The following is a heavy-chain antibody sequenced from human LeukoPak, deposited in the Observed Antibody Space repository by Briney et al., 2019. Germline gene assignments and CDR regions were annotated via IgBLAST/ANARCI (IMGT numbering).Heavy chain of an antibody. CDR1: GFTFSSSG. J-gene: IGHJ4*02. D-gene: IGHD1-26*01. Sequence: PGGSLKLSCAAPGFTFSSSGMHWVRQAPGKGLVWVSRINTDGSATNYADAVKGRFTISRDNAKNTLYLQMNSLRVDDTAAYFCARDGGRGTYDYWGQETLVTVSS. CDR2: INTDGSAT. V-gene: IGHV3-74*01. CDR3: ARDGGRGTYDY.